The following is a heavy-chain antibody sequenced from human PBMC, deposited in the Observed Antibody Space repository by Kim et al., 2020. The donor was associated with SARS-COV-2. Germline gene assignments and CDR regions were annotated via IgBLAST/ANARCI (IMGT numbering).Heavy chain of an antibody. CDR3: AKDQAYCGGDCYSRAFDY. V-gene: IGHV3-23*03. D-gene: IGHD2-21*02. Sequence: RFTISRDNSKNTLYLQMNSLRAEDTAVYYCAKDQAYCGGDCYSRAFDYWGQGTLVTVSS. J-gene: IGHJ4*02.